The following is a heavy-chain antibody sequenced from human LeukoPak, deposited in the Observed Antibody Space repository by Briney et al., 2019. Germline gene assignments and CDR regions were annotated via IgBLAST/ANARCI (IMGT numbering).Heavy chain of an antibody. CDR2: INPNSGGT. D-gene: IGHD6-6*01. Sequence: GASVKVSCKASGYTFTGYYMHWVRQAPGQGLEWMGWINPNSGGTNYAQKFQGRVTMTRDTSISTAYMELSRLRSDDTAVYYCARGRETARPLLGGWFDPWGQGTLVTVSS. V-gene: IGHV1-2*02. CDR1: GYTFTGYY. J-gene: IGHJ5*02. CDR3: ARGRETARPLLGGWFDP.